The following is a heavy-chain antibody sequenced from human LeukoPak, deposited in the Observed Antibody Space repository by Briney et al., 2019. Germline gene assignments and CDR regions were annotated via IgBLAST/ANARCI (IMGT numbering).Heavy chain of an antibody. J-gene: IGHJ4*02. Sequence: ASVKVSCKASGYTFTSYYMNWLRQAPGQGLEWMGIINPSRGSTSYAQKCQGRVTMTRDASTSTGYMELSSLRSEDTAVYYCARDGGGIDYWGQGTLVTVSS. CDR2: INPSRGST. CDR1: GYTFTSYY. CDR3: ARDGGGIDY. V-gene: IGHV1-46*01. D-gene: IGHD3-16*01.